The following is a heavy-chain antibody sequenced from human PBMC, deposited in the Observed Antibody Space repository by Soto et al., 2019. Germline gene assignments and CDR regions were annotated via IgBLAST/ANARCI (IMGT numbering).Heavy chain of an antibody. CDR2: IIPIFGTA. Sequence: SVKVSCKASGGTFSSHAISWVRQAPGQGLEWMGGIIPIFGTANYAQKFQGRVTITADKSTSTAYMELSSLRSEDTAVYYCARDPRYGSGSYNYYYGMDVWGQGTTVTVSS. V-gene: IGHV1-69*06. D-gene: IGHD3-10*01. J-gene: IGHJ6*02. CDR1: GGTFSSHA. CDR3: ARDPRYGSGSYNYYYGMDV.